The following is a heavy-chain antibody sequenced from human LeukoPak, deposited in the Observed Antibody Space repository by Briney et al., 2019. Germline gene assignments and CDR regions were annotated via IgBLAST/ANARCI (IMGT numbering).Heavy chain of an antibody. CDR3: AREGGDEDSGSYNNWFDP. CDR2: IYSSGST. J-gene: IGHJ5*02. Sequence: SETLSLTCTVSGGSISSGDYYWSWIRQPPGKGLEWIGYIYSSGSTYYNPSLKSRVTISVDTSKNQFSLKLSSVTAADTAVFYCAREGGDEDSGSYNNWFDPWGQGTLVTVSS. D-gene: IGHD3-10*01. V-gene: IGHV4-30-4*01. CDR1: GGSISSGDYY.